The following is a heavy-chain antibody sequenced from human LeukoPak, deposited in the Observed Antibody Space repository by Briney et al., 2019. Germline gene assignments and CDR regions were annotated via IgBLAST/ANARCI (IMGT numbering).Heavy chain of an antibody. V-gene: IGHV4-34*01. CDR2: INHSGST. Sequence: SETLSLTCAVYGGSFSGYYWSWIRQPPGKGLEWIGEINHSGSTNYNPSLKSRVTISVDTSKNQFSLKLSSVTAADTAVYYCARLGQLGFGYWGQGTLVTVSS. D-gene: IGHD6-6*01. CDR3: ARLGQLGFGY. CDR1: GGSFSGYY. J-gene: IGHJ4*02.